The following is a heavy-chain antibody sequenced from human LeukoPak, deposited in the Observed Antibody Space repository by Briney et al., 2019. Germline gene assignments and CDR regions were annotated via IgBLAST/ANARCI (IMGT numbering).Heavy chain of an antibody. Sequence: SETLSLTCAVYGGSFSGYYWSWIRQPPGKGLEWIGEINHSGSTNYNPSLKSRVTISVDTSKNQFSLKLSSVTAADTAVYYCARGPTHAFDIWGQGTMVTVPS. CDR3: ARGPTHAFDI. D-gene: IGHD1-1*01. CDR1: GGSFSGYY. CDR2: INHSGST. J-gene: IGHJ3*02. V-gene: IGHV4-34*01.